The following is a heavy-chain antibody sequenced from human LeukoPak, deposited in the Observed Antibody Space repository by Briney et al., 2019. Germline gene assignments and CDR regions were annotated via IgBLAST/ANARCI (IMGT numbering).Heavy chain of an antibody. V-gene: IGHV3-7*01. CDR2: INRDGREE. CDR3: VGRRTSAAGNF. J-gene: IGHJ4*02. CDR1: GFTVSSNY. D-gene: IGHD6-13*01. Sequence: GGSLRLSCAAYGFTVSSNYTSWVRQAPGKGLQWVANINRDGREEYYVDSVKGRFTISRDNAKNSLSLQMSSLRAEDTAVYYCVGRRTSAAGNFWGQGTLVTVSS.